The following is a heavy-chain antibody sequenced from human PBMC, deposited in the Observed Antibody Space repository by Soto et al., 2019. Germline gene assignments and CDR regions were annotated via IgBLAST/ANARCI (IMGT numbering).Heavy chain of an antibody. CDR1: VASIAGGVSY. J-gene: IGHJ4*02. CDR2: IYSSGSA. V-gene: IGHV4-30-4*01. Sequence: SETRSLTATVSVASIAGGVSYGGSIRKPPGKGLEWIGYIYSSGSAYYNPSLRSRVTTSVDTSKSQFSLKLSSVTAADTAIYYCARNPNNGYDFDSWGQGSLVTVSS. CDR3: ARNPNNGYDFDS. D-gene: IGHD5-12*01.